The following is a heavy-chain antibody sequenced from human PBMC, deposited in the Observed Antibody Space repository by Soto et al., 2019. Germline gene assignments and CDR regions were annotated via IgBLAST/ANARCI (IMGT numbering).Heavy chain of an antibody. CDR1: GFTFSSYA. D-gene: IGHD3-16*01. J-gene: IGHJ4*02. CDR2: ISGSGGST. V-gene: IGHV3-23*01. Sequence: GGSLRLSCAASGFTFSSYAMSWVRQAPGKGLEWVSAISGSGGSTYYADSVKGRFTISRDNSKNTLYLQMNSLRAEDTAVYYCAKKGEIQPILGGGYFDYWGQGTLVTVSS. CDR3: AKKGEIQPILGGGYFDY.